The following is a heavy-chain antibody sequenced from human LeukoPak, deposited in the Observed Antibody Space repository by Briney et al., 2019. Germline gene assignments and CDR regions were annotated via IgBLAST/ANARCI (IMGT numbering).Heavy chain of an antibody. V-gene: IGHV3-30*03. CDR3: ARGGYRGAAAEDLNWFDP. J-gene: IGHJ5*02. CDR2: ISYDGSNK. CDR1: GFTFSSYG. Sequence: GRSLRLSCAASGFTFSSYGMHWVRQAPGKGLEWVAVISYDGSNKYYADSVKGRFTISRDNSKNTLYLQMNSLRADDTAVYYCARGGYRGAAAEDLNWFDPWGQGTLVTVSS. D-gene: IGHD6-13*01.